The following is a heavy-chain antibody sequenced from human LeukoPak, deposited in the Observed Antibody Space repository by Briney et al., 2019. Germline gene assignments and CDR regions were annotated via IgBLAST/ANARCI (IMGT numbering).Heavy chain of an antibody. Sequence: ASVKVSCKASGYTFTGYYMHWVRQAPGQGLEWMGWINPNSGGTNYAQKFQGRVTMTRGTSISTAYMELSRLRSDDTAVYYCARLYCSGGSCYPPYYFDYWGQGTLVTVSS. CDR2: INPNSGGT. V-gene: IGHV1-2*02. CDR1: GYTFTGYY. CDR3: ARLYCSGGSCYPPYYFDY. J-gene: IGHJ4*02. D-gene: IGHD2-15*01.